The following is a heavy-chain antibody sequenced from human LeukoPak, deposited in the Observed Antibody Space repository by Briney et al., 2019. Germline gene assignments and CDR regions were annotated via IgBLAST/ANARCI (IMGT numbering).Heavy chain of an antibody. CDR1: GGSISSRY. Sequence: SETLSLTCTVSGGSISSRYWSWIRQPPGKGLEWIGYIYYSGSTNYNPSLKSRVTISVDTSKNQFSLKLSSVTAADTAVYYCARAVIYDFWSGYETIYYYYMDVWGKGTTVTVSS. D-gene: IGHD3-3*01. CDR2: IYYSGST. CDR3: ARAVIYDFWSGYETIYYYYMDV. J-gene: IGHJ6*03. V-gene: IGHV4-59*11.